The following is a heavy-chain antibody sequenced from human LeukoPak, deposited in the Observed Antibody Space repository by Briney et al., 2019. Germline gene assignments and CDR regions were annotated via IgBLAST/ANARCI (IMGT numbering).Heavy chain of an antibody. CDR3: ARGGYYDSSGYSGFDY. V-gene: IGHV4-31*03. J-gene: IGHJ4*02. Sequence: PPETLSLTCTVSGGSISSGDYYWGWIRQLPGKGLEWIGYIYYSGRTYYNPSLKSRLTISIDTSKNQFSLNLKSVTAADTAVYYCARGGYYDSSGYSGFDYWGQGTLVTVSS. D-gene: IGHD3-22*01. CDR2: IYYSGRT. CDR1: GGSISSGDYY.